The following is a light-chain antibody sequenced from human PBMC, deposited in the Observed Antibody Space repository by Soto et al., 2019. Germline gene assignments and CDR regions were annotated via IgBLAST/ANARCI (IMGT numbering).Light chain of an antibody. V-gene: IGLV9-49*01. CDR3: GTDHGSGSNFVWV. Sequence: QLVLTQPPSASASLGASVTLTCTLSSGYSLYKVDWYQQRPGKGPRFVMRVGSVGIVGSKGDGIPDRFSVFGSGLNRFLTIKNIQEEDESDYYCGTDHGSGSNFVWVFGGGTQLTVL. CDR2: VGSVGIVG. CDR1: SGYSLYK. J-gene: IGLJ3*02.